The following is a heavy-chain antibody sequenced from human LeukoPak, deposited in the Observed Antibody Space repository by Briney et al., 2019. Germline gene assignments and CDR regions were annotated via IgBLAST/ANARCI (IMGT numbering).Heavy chain of an antibody. V-gene: IGHV3-53*05. J-gene: IGHJ4*02. D-gene: IGHD3-22*01. CDR3: AREDEGGYLDY. Sequence: GGSLRLSCAASGFTVSSNYMSWVRQAPGKGLEWVSVIYSGGSTYYADSVKGRFTISRDNSKNTLYLQMNSLRAEDTALYYCAREDEGGYLDYWGQGTLVTVSS. CDR1: GFTVSSNY. CDR2: IYSGGST.